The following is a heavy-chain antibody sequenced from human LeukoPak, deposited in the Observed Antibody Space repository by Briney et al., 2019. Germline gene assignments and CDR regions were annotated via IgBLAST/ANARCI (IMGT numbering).Heavy chain of an antibody. J-gene: IGHJ4*02. D-gene: IGHD3-10*01. Sequence: GASVKVSCKASGYTFTSYAMHWVRQAPGQRLEWMGWINAGNGNTKYSQKFQGRVTITRDTSASTAYMELSSLRSEDTAVYYCARAPLLWFGGFHLTFDYWGQGTLVTVSS. CDR1: GYTFTSYA. CDR3: ARAPLLWFGGFHLTFDY. CDR2: INAGNGNT. V-gene: IGHV1-3*01.